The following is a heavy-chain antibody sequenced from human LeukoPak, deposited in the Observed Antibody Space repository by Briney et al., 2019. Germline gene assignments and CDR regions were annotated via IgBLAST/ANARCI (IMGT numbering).Heavy chain of an antibody. CDR3: ARDQDHDSSGYYDTYWYFDL. J-gene: IGHJ2*01. CDR2: ISSSSSYI. V-gene: IGHV3-21*01. Sequence: GGSLRLSCAASGFTFSSYSMNWVRQAPGKGLEWVSSISSSSSYIYYADSVKGRFTISRDNAKSSLYLQMNSLRAEDTAVYYCARDQDHDSSGYYDTYWYFDLWGRGTLVTVSS. D-gene: IGHD3-22*01. CDR1: GFTFSSYS.